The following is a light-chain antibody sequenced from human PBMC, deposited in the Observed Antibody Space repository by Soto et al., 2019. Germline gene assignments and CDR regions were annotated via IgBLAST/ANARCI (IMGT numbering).Light chain of an antibody. V-gene: IGLV2-14*01. Sequence: QSALTQPASVSGSPGQSITISCTGPSSDVGGYNYVSWYQQHPGTAPKLMIYDVSNRPSGVSNRFSDSKSGNTASLTISGLQAEDETEYYCSAYTSSSIYVFGTGTKVTVL. J-gene: IGLJ1*01. CDR1: SSDVGGYNY. CDR3: SAYTSSSIYV. CDR2: DVS.